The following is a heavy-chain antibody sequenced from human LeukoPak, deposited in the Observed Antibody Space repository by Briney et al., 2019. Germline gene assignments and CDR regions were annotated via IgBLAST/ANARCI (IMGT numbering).Heavy chain of an antibody. CDR3: VKEGAVAVNDAFDI. J-gene: IGHJ3*02. D-gene: IGHD6-19*01. CDR1: GFTFSSHG. Sequence: PGRSLRLSCAASGFTFSSHGIHWVRQAPGKGLEWVAVTSFDGGNKYYADSVKGRFTISRDNSKNTLYLQMNSLRVEDTAVYYCVKEGAVAVNDAFDIWGQGTMVTVSS. V-gene: IGHV3-30*18. CDR2: TSFDGGNK.